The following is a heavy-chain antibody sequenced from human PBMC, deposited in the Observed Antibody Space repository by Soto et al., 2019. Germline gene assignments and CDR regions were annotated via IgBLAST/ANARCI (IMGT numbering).Heavy chain of an antibody. CDR1: GYTFTSYG. D-gene: IGHD3-22*01. J-gene: IGHJ4*02. V-gene: IGHV1-18*01. CDR2: ISAYNGNT. Sequence: GASVKVSCKASGYTFTSYGISWVRQAPGQGLEWMGWISAYNGNTNYAQKLQGRVTMTTDTSTSTVYMELRSLRSEDTAVYYCARGLVVITNGEFDYWGQGTLVTVSS. CDR3: ARGLVVITNGEFDY.